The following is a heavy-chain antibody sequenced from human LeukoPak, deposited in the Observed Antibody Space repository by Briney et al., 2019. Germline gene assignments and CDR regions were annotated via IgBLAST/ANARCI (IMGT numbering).Heavy chain of an antibody. Sequence: ASVKVSCKASGYTFTSYAMNWVRQAPGQGLEWMGWIDTNTGNPTYAQGFTGRSVFSLDTSVSTAYLQISSLKAEDTAVYYCARDGRFLGPHYGMDVWGQGTTVTVSS. CDR2: IDTNTGNP. CDR1: GYTFTSYA. D-gene: IGHD3-3*01. J-gene: IGHJ6*02. V-gene: IGHV7-4-1*02. CDR3: ARDGRFLGPHYGMDV.